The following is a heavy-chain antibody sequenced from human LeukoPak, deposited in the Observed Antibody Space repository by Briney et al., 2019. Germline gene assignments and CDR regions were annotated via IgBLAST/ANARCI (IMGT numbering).Heavy chain of an antibody. J-gene: IGHJ6*03. CDR1: GASISSYN. V-gene: IGHV4-4*07. Sequence: SETLSLTCTVSGASISSYNWSWLRQPAGKGLEWIGRIFTSGSTNYNPSLKSRVTMSVDTSRNQFSLNLKSVTAADTALYYCARDRYSSFYYHYYMDVWGKGTTVTVSS. D-gene: IGHD6-6*01. CDR3: ARDRYSSFYYHYYMDV. CDR2: IFTSGST.